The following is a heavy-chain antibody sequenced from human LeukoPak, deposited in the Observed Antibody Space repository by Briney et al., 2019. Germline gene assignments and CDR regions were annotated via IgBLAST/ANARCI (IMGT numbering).Heavy chain of an antibody. CDR3: AKGTLTYSSSLFDY. CDR1: GFTFDDYT. Sequence: GGSLRLSCAASGFTFDDYTMHWVRQAPGKGLEWVSGISWNSGSIGYADSVKGRFTISRDNAKNSLYLQMNSLRAEDTALYYCAKGTLTYSSSLFDYWGQGTLVTVSS. J-gene: IGHJ4*02. D-gene: IGHD6-6*01. V-gene: IGHV3-9*01. CDR2: ISWNSGSI.